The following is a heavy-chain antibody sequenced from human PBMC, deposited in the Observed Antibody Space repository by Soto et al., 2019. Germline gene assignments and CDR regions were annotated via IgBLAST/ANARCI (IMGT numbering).Heavy chain of an antibody. J-gene: IGHJ3*02. CDR2: MHYTGFS. Sequence: SETLSLTCSFSGDSVTGHYLTWIRQSPEKGLEWIGYMHYTGFSHYNPSLKSRLTISVDRSKNHITLKLTSVTVADTAVYYCARVGQQQLVTPPRDAFDIWGQGTMVTVSS. D-gene: IGHD6-13*01. V-gene: IGHV4-59*02. CDR1: GDSVTGHY. CDR3: ARVGQQQLVTPPRDAFDI.